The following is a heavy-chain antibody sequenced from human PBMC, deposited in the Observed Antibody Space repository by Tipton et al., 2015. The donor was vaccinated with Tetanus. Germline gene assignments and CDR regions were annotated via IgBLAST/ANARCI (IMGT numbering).Heavy chain of an antibody. CDR2: IYTNGST. Sequence: TLSLTCTVSGASISTYYWNWIRQPAGKGLEYIGRIYTNGSTNYSPSLKSRLTMSVDTSKNQFSLKLSSVTAADTAVYYCARSSGSRSSSGFRSYNGMDVWGRGTPVTVSS. CDR3: ARSSGSRSSSGFRSYNGMDV. V-gene: IGHV4-4*07. CDR1: GASISTYY. J-gene: IGHJ6*02. D-gene: IGHD3-10*01.